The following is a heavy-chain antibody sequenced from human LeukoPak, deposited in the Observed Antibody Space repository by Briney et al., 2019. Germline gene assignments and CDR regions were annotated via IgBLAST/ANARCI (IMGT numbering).Heavy chain of an antibody. CDR2: ISGSGGST. CDR1: GFTFSSYA. Sequence: GGSLRLSCAASGFTFSSYAMSWVRQAPGKGLEWVSAISGSGGSTYYADSVKGRFTISRDNSKNALYLQMNSLRAEDTAVYYCAKVSDSSGYYYSPFDYWGQGTLVTVSS. CDR3: AKVSDSSGYYYSPFDY. D-gene: IGHD3-22*01. V-gene: IGHV3-23*01. J-gene: IGHJ4*02.